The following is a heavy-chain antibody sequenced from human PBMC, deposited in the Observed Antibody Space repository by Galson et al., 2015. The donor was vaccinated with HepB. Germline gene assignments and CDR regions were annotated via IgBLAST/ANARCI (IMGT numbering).Heavy chain of an antibody. CDR2: ISYDGSNK. Sequence: SLRLSCAASGFTFSSYGMHWVRQAPGKGLAWVAVISYDGSNKYYADSVKGRFTISRDNSKNTLYLQMNSLRAEDTAVYYCAKDRSSGWYTGVGYFDYWGQGTLVTVSS. CDR1: GFTFSSYG. CDR3: AKDRSSGWYTGVGYFDY. D-gene: IGHD6-19*01. V-gene: IGHV3-30*18. J-gene: IGHJ4*02.